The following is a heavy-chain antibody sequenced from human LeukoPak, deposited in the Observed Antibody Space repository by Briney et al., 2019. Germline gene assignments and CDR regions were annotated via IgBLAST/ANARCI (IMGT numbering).Heavy chain of an antibody. CDR3: ARDYDAVWYYDILSGLRD. CDR1: GFTFSTYW. CDR2: INQDGSEK. V-gene: IGHV3-7*01. Sequence: GGSLRLSCAASGFTFSTYWMSWVRQAPGKGLEWVANINQDGSEKYYVDSVKGRFTISRDNAKNSLYLQMKSLRAEDTAVYYCARDYDAVWYYDILSGLRDWGQGTLVTVSS. J-gene: IGHJ4*02. D-gene: IGHD3-9*01.